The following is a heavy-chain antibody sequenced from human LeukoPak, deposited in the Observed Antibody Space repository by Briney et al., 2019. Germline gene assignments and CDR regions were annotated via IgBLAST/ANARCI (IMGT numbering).Heavy chain of an antibody. Sequence: GGSLRLSCAGSGFTFSSYWMSWVRQAPGKGLEWVANIKQDGSEKYYVDSVKGRFTISRDNAKNSLYLQMNSLRAEDTAVYYCARFIAAPYYFDYWGRGTLVTVSS. CDR1: GFTFSSYW. V-gene: IGHV3-7*01. CDR2: IKQDGSEK. J-gene: IGHJ4*02. CDR3: ARFIAAPYYFDY. D-gene: IGHD6-13*01.